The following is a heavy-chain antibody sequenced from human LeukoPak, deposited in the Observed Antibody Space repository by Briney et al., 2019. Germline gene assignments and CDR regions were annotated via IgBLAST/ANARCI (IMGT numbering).Heavy chain of an antibody. J-gene: IGHJ3*02. CDR1: GGSISSGDYY. D-gene: IGHD3-16*01. CDR3: ARVRRLYDYVWGSYLGDAFDI. Sequence: NPSQTLSLTCTVSGGSISSGDYYWSWIRQPPGKGLEWIGYIYYSGSTYYNPSLKSRVTISVDTSKNQFSLKLGSVTAADTAVYYCARVRRLYDYVWGSYLGDAFDIWGQGTMVTVSS. CDR2: IYYSGST. V-gene: IGHV4-30-4*01.